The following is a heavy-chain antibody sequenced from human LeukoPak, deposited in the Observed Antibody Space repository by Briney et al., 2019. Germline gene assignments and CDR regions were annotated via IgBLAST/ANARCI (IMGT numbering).Heavy chain of an antibody. CDR2: IKQGESER. CDR3: ARRDNSAFDI. J-gene: IGHJ3*02. CDR1: GFTFRSYR. Sequence: RGGSLRLSWAASGFTFRSYRMNWVRQAPGKGLEWVASIKQGESERYYEDSVNGRFTISRDNAKNSLYLQMNSLRAEDTAVYYCARRDNSAFDIWGQGTMVTVSS. D-gene: IGHD3-22*01. V-gene: IGHV3-7*04.